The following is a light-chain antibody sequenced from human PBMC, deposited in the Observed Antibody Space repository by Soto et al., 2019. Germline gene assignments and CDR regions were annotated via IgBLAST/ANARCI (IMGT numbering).Light chain of an antibody. CDR1: QSVSSSS. CDR2: HAS. J-gene: IGKJ5*01. CDR3: QQYGGSLIT. Sequence: VLTQSPGTLSLSPGERATLYCRASQSVSSSSLAWYHQKPGRAPRLLIYHASSRATGIPDRFSGSGSGTDFTLTIASLEPEDSAVYYCQQYGGSLITFGQGTRLEI. V-gene: IGKV3-20*01.